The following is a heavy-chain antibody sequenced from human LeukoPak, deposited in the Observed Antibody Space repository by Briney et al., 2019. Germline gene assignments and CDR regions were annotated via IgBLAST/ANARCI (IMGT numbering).Heavy chain of an antibody. CDR1: GYTFTSYG. J-gene: IGHJ4*02. V-gene: IGHV1-18*01. D-gene: IGHD1-26*01. CDR2: ISAYNGNT. Sequence: GASVTVSCKASGYTFTSYGISWVRQAPGQGLEWMGWISAYNGNTNYAQKLQGRVTMTTDTSTSTAYMELRSLRSDDTAVYYCAAPSPSGSYSYYFDYWGQGTLVTVSS. CDR3: AAPSPSGSYSYYFDY.